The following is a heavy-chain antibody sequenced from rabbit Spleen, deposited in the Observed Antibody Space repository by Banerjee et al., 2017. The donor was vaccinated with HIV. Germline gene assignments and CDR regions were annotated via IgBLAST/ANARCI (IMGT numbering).Heavy chain of an antibody. CDR1: GFDISKYG. D-gene: IGHD1-1*01. Sequence: QEQLVESGGGLVQPGGSLKLSCTVSGFDISKYGVTWVRQAPGKGLEWIACINAATGKPVYATWAKGRFTISRTSSTTVTLRMTSLTAADRATYFCARDLVGVIGWNFYLWGQGTLVTVS. CDR2: INAATGKP. CDR3: ARDLVGVIGWNFYL. V-gene: IGHV1S45*01. J-gene: IGHJ4*01.